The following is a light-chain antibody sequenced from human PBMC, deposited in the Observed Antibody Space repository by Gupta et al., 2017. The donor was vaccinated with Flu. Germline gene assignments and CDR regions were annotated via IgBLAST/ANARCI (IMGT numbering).Light chain of an antibody. CDR1: SSNLGSNG. Sequence: RVTSSGSGSSSNLGSNGVNWFQQLPGTAPKLLMYSKNQRPSGVPARFSGAKSGTSAALAISGLQSEGEADYYCAAGDDSLNAWVFGGGTKLTVL. V-gene: IGLV1-44*01. CDR2: SKN. J-gene: IGLJ3*02. CDR3: AAGDDSLNAWV.